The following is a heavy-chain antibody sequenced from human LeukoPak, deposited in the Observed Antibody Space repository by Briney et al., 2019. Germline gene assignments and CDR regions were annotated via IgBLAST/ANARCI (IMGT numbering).Heavy chain of an antibody. CDR3: AKDFRIGYSAHFDY. J-gene: IGHJ4*02. CDR1: GFTFSSYS. D-gene: IGHD2-21*01. CDR2: ISSSSSYI. V-gene: IGHV3-21*04. Sequence: GGSLRLSCAASGFTFSSYSMNWVRQAPGKGLEWVSSISSSSSYIYYADSVKGRFSISRDNSKNTLYLQMDSLRGEDTAVYYCAKDFRIGYSAHFDYWGQGALVTVSS.